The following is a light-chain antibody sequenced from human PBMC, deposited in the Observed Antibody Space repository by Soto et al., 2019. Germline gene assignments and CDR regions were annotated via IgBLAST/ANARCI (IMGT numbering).Light chain of an antibody. CDR3: QQYDTYWT. V-gene: IGKV1-5*03. J-gene: IGKJ1*01. Sequence: DIQMTQSPSTLSASVGDRVTITCRASQSIGSWLAWYQQKPGKAPKFLIYKASTLESGVPSRFSGSGSGTEFTLTISILQHDYFASYYCQQYDTYWTFGQGTKVEIK. CDR2: KAS. CDR1: QSIGSW.